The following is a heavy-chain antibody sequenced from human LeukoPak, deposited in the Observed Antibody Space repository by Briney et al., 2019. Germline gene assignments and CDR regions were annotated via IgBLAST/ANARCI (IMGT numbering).Heavy chain of an antibody. CDR2: IWYDGSNK. V-gene: IGHV3-33*01. D-gene: IGHD1-26*01. CDR3: ARDSWELLSHFDY. J-gene: IGHJ4*02. Sequence: PGRSLRLSCAASGFTFNSYGMPWVRQAPGKGLEWVAVIWYDGSNKYYADSVKGRFTISRDNSKNTLYLQMNSLRAEDTAVYYCARDSWELLSHFDYWGQGTLVTVSS. CDR1: GFTFNSYG.